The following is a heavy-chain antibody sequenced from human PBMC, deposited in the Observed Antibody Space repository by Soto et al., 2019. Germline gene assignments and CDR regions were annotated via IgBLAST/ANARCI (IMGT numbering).Heavy chain of an antibody. CDR2: IIPSSETT. J-gene: IGHJ4*02. Sequence: GPPVKVSCKASGGTFDNYVLNWVRQAPGQGLEWVGGIIPSSETTNYAQKFQGRLTLIADANIVYMELSSLRSDDTAIYYCARRHVSSIHFLRFDDWGQGTLVTAPQ. D-gene: IGHD3-3*02. CDR3: ARRHVSSIHFLRFDD. CDR1: GGTFDNYV. V-gene: IGHV1-69*13.